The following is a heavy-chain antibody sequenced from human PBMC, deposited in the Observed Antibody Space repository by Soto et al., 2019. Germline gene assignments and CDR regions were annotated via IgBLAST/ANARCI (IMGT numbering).Heavy chain of an antibody. D-gene: IGHD2-21*02. CDR3: ARGDLGGFDL. CDR1: GFTFNYYC. Sequence: EVQLVESEGGLVQRGGSLRLSCAASGFTFNYYCMHWVRQAPGQGLVWVAHIQNDGSRTTYADSVKGRFTISRDNAKNTMYLQRNSLRVADTAVYYCARGDLGGFDLWGQGTTVTVSS. CDR2: IQNDGSRT. V-gene: IGHV3-74*01. J-gene: IGHJ3*01.